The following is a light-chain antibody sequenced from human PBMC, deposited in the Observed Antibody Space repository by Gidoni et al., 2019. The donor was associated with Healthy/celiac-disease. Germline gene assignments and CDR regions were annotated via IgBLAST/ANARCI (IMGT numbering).Light chain of an antibody. V-gene: IGKV3-15*01. CDR1: QSVSSN. J-gene: IGKJ2*01. CDR2: GAS. Sequence: EIVMTQSPATLSVSPGERATLSCRASQSVSSNLAWYQQKPGQAPRLLIYGASTRATGIPARFIGSGSGTEFTLTISSLQSEDFAVYYCQQYNNWPRTFXQXTKLEIK. CDR3: QQYNNWPRT.